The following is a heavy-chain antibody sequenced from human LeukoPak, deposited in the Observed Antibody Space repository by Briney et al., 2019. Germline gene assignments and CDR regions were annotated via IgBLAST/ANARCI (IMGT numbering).Heavy chain of an antibody. Sequence: GESLRISCKTSGYRFITYWSNWRRQTPGKGLEGRARIDPTDSDSNYSPSFQGHVTLSADKSTTTVYLEFRSLKASDTAMYYCERPGDGGYVYFDSWGQGTPVTVSS. J-gene: IGHJ4*02. CDR2: IDPTDSDS. CDR3: ERPGDGGYVYFDS. V-gene: IGHV5-10-1*01. CDR1: GYRFITYW. D-gene: IGHD5-12*01.